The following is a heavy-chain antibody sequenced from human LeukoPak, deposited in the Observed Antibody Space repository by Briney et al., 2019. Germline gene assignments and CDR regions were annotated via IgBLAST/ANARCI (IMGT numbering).Heavy chain of an antibody. CDR1: GYTFSNYD. CDR2: ISGYRSDT. D-gene: IGHD1-26*01. Sequence: ASVRVSCTASGYTFSNYDISWVRQAPGRGFEWVGWISGYRSDTKYAQNLQDRVTLTTHTATTTAFMELRSLTSDDTAVYYCARTIAGGIPWDWGQGTLVTVS. V-gene: IGHV1-18*01. CDR3: ARTIAGGIPWD. J-gene: IGHJ4*02.